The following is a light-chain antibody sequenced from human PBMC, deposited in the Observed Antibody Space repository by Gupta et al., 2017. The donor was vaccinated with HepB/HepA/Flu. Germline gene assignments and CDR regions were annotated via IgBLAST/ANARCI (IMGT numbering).Light chain of an antibody. J-gene: IGLJ2*01. CDR3: QVWDGNSEFL. CDR1: NIGSYS. CDR2: DDD. V-gene: IGLV3-21*02. Sequence: TCGGNNIGSYSVHWYQQQPGQAPVLVVYDDDDRPSGIPERFSGSNSGNTATLTISRVEGGDEADYHCQVWDGNSEFLFGGGTKLTVL.